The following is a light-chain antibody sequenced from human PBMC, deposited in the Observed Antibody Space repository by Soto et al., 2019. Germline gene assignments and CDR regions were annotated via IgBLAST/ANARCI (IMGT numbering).Light chain of an antibody. V-gene: IGLV3-21*04. Sequence: SYELTQPPSVSMAPGKTATITCGGNNVGGKSVHWYQQKPGQAPVLVIYYDRDRPSGIPERFSGSNSGNTATLTISRVEAGDEADYYCQVWDSGSDQVVFGGVTKLTVL. CDR1: NVGGKS. J-gene: IGLJ2*01. CDR2: YDR. CDR3: QVWDSGSDQVV.